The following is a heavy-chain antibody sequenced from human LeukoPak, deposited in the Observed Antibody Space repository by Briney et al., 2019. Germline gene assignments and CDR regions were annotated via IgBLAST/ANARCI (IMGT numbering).Heavy chain of an antibody. V-gene: IGHV1-8*01. CDR3: VSAAQEGRDSLTGVQTGNWFDP. J-gene: IGHJ5*02. D-gene: IGHD3-9*01. CDR1: GYNFTSYD. CDR2: MNPSSGNT. Sequence: ASVKVSCKTSGYNFTSYDINWVRQATGQGPEWMGWMNPSSGNTGYAQNFQGRLDLTRNIALTTAYTELSSLTSEDTATYYCVSAAQEGRDSLTGVQTGNWFDPWGQGTLVTVSS.